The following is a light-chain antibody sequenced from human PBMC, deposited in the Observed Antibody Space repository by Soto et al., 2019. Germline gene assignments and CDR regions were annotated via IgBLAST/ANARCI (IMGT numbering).Light chain of an antibody. Sequence: DIQMTQSPSTLSASVGDRVTLTCRASQTISTWLAWYQQKPGKAPKLLIYGASSLQTGVPSRFSGSGSGTEFTLTISSLQPDDFATYYCQQYISYSYTFGQGTKLEIK. CDR2: GAS. V-gene: IGKV1-5*01. J-gene: IGKJ2*01. CDR3: QQYISYSYT. CDR1: QTISTW.